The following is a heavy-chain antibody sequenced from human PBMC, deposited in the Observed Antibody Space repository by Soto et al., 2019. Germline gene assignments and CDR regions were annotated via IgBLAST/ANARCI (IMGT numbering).Heavy chain of an antibody. V-gene: IGHV1-8*01. J-gene: IGHJ5*02. D-gene: IGHD3-10*01. CDR2: MNPGSGDT. Sequence: ASVKVSCQASGYTFTNSDVTWVRQATGQGLEWMGWMNPGSGDTGYAQKFQGRVTMTRNISIATAYMELSSLRSEDTAIYYCARMASFGSLNWFDPWGQGTLVTVSS. CDR3: ARMASFGSLNWFDP. CDR1: GYTFTNSD.